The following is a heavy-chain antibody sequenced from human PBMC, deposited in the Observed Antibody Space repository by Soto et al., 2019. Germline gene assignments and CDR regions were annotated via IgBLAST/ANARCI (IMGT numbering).Heavy chain of an antibody. CDR3: AREIMTTVAIDY. Sequence: LRLSCAASGFTFSSYWMHWVRQAPGKGLVWVSRINRGGSSTSYADSVKGRFTISRDNAKNTLYLQMNSLRAEDTAVYYCAREIMTTVAIDYSGQGTLITVSS. CDR1: GFTFSSYW. D-gene: IGHD4-17*01. CDR2: INRGGSST. J-gene: IGHJ4*02. V-gene: IGHV3-74*01.